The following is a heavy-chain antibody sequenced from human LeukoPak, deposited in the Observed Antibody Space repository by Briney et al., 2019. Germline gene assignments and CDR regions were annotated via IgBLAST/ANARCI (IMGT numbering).Heavy chain of an antibody. CDR2: ISVYNGNT. CDR1: GYTFTNYG. J-gene: IGHJ4*02. D-gene: IGHD6-19*01. CDR3: ASRSLPQQWLGPVPWFQFDY. V-gene: IGHV1-18*01. Sequence: GASVKVSCKASGYTFTNYGISWVRQAPGQGLEWMGWISVYNGNTNYAQKLQGRVTMTTDTSTRTAYMELSSLRSEDTAVYYCASRSLPQQWLGPVPWFQFDYWGQGTLVTVSS.